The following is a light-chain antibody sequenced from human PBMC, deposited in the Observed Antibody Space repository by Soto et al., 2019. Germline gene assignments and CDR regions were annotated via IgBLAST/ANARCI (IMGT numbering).Light chain of an antibody. J-gene: IGKJ1*01. CDR3: QQSYITPWT. Sequence: DIQMAQSPSSLAASVGDRVTITCRASQSITNYLNWYQQKPGKAPNLLIYAASSLQSGVPSRFSGSGSGTDFTLTISSLQPEDFATYYCQQSYITPWTFGQGTKV. CDR1: QSITNY. V-gene: IGKV1-39*01. CDR2: AAS.